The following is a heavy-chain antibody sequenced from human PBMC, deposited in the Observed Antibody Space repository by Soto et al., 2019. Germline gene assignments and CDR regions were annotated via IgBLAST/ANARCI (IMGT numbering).Heavy chain of an antibody. Sequence: VQLVESGGGVVQPGRSLRLSCAASGFTFSSYGMHWVRQAPGKGLEWVAVISYDGSNKYYAYSVKGRFTISRDNSKNTLYLQMNSVRAEATAVYYCAKSPMDPLDYRYGMDVWGQGTTVTVSS. CDR3: AKSPMDPLDYRYGMDV. J-gene: IGHJ6*02. CDR2: ISYDGSNK. V-gene: IGHV3-30*18. D-gene: IGHD3-10*01. CDR1: GFTFSSYG.